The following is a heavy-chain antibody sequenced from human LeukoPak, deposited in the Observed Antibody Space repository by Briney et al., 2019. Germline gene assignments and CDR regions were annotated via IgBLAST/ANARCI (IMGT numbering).Heavy chain of an antibody. Sequence: GGSLRLSCEASGFTFSSYAMHWVRQAPGKGLEWVAVISYDGSNKYYADSVKGRFTISRDNSKNTLYLQMNSLRAEDTAVYYCALSSSWYGGFFDYWGQGTLVTVSS. V-gene: IGHV3-30*04. CDR2: ISYDGSNK. D-gene: IGHD6-13*01. CDR1: GFTFSSYA. J-gene: IGHJ4*02. CDR3: ALSSSWYGGFFDY.